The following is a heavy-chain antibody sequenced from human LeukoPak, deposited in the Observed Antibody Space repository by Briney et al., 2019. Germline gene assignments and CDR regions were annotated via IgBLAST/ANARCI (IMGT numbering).Heavy chain of an antibody. D-gene: IGHD6-13*01. V-gene: IGHV4-39*01. CDR1: GGSISSSSYY. CDR3: ARTPPFIAAASSDY. J-gene: IGHJ4*02. Sequence: PSETLSLTCTVSGGSISSSSYYWGWIRQPPGKGLEWIGSIYYSGSTYYNPSLKSRVTISVDTSKNQFSLKLSSVTAADTAVYYCARTPPFIAAASSDYWGQGTLVTVSS. CDR2: IYYSGST.